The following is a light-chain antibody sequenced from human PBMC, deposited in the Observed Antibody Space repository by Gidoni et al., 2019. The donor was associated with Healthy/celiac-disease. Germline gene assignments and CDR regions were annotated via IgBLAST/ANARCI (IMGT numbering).Light chain of an antibody. CDR2: EVS. J-gene: IGLJ2*01. V-gene: IGLV2-23*02. CDR1: SSDVGSYNL. CDR3: CSYAGSSTHVV. Sequence: QSALTQPASVSGSPGQSITISCTVTSSDVGSYNLVSWYQQHPGKAPKLMIYEVSKRPSGVSNRFSGSKSGNTASLTISGLQAEDEADYYCCSYAGSSTHVVFGGGTKLTVL.